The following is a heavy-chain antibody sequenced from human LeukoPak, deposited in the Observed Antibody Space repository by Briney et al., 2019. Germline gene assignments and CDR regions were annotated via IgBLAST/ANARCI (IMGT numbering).Heavy chain of an antibody. CDR3: VKASKTGTAFDY. CDR2: ISGSGGST. Sequence: GGSLRLSCAASGFTFDDHAMHWVRQAPGKGLEWVSVISGSGGSTYYADSVKGRFTISRDNSKNTLYLQMNSLRAEDTAVYYCVKASKTGTAFDYWGQGTLVTVSS. V-gene: IGHV3-23*01. CDR1: GFTFDDHA. J-gene: IGHJ4*02. D-gene: IGHD1-7*01.